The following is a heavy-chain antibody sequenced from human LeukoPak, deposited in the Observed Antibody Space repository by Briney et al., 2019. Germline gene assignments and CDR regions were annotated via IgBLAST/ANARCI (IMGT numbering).Heavy chain of an antibody. Sequence: GGSLRLSCAASGFTFSTYAMHRVRQAPGKGLEGVAVIWYDGSNKNYVDSVKGRFTISRDNAKNTLYLQMNSLRAEGTAVYYCARVDGAMGSLDYWGQGMLVTVSS. V-gene: IGHV3-33*01. D-gene: IGHD5-18*01. CDR2: IWYDGSNK. CDR1: GFTFSTYA. J-gene: IGHJ4*02. CDR3: ARVDGAMGSLDY.